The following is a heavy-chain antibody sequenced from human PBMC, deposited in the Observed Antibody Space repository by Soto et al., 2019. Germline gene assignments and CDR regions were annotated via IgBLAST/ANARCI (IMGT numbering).Heavy chain of an antibody. CDR3: ARDDATYCGGDCYRYFFYGLDV. CDR1: GGTFINHA. V-gene: IGHV1-69*01. CDR2: IIPMFGTA. Sequence: QVQLVQSGAEVKKPGSSVKISCKASGGTFINHAFSWVRQAPGQGLEWMGGIIPMFGTADYSQKFQGRVTITADEDTTTAHMELGSLRSDDSAVYYCARDDATYCGGDCYRYFFYGLDVWGQGTTVTVSS. D-gene: IGHD2-21*02. J-gene: IGHJ6*02.